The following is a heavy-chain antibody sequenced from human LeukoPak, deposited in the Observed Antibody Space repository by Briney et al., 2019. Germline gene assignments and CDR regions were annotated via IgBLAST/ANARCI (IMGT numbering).Heavy chain of an antibody. CDR1: GGSVSSTNW. J-gene: IGHJ4*02. D-gene: IGHD6-25*01. V-gene: IGHV4-4*02. CDR3: AREGGFYRSLDY. Sequence: SETLSLTCGVSGGSVSSTNWWTWIRQPPGKGLEWIGEVHLDGRTNFNPSLKSRLTMSVDLSENHVSLKLTSVTAADTAVYYCAREGGFYRSLDYSGQGTLVTVSS. CDR2: VHLDGRT.